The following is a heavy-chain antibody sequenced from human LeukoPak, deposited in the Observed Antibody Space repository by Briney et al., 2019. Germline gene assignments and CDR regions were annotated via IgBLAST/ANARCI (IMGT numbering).Heavy chain of an antibody. CDR2: IYYSGST. Sequence: KPSETLSLTCTVSGGSISSYYWSWIRQPPGKGLEWIGYIYYSGSTNYNPSLKSRVTISIDTSKNQFSLNLSSVTAADTAVYFCARGAGYSSSWYQYYYGMDVWGQGTTVTVSS. V-gene: IGHV4-59*08. CDR1: GGSISSYY. J-gene: IGHJ6*02. CDR3: ARGAGYSSSWYQYYYGMDV. D-gene: IGHD6-13*01.